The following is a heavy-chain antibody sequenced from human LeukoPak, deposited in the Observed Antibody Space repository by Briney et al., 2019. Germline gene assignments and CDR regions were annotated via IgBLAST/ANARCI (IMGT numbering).Heavy chain of an antibody. V-gene: IGHV3-33*01. J-gene: IGHJ4*02. D-gene: IGHD3-22*01. CDR2: IWYDGSNK. CDR1: GFTFSSYG. Sequence: PGGSLRLSCAASGFTFSSYGMHWVRQAPGKGLEWVAVIWYDGSNKYYADSVKGRFTISRDNSKNTLYLRMNSLRAEDTAVYYCARGYDDSSGRPRYFDYWGQGTLVTVSS. CDR3: ARGYDDSSGRPRYFDY.